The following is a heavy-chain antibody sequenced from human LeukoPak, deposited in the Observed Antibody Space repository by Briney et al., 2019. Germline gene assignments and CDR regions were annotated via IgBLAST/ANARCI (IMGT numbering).Heavy chain of an antibody. D-gene: IGHD5-18*01. V-gene: IGHV3-23*01. Sequence: GGSLRLSCAASGFTLGNYAMSWVRQAPGKGLEWVSSISTTGGGTSYADSVKGRFTISRDNSKNTLFLQMNSLRAEDTAVYYCTKRGYSYEADYWGQGTLVTVSS. CDR3: TKRGYSYEADY. CDR2: ISTTGGGT. J-gene: IGHJ4*02. CDR1: GFTLGNYA.